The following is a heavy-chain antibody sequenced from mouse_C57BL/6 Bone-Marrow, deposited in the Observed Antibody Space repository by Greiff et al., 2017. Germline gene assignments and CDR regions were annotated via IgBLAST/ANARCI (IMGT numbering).Heavy chain of an antibody. Sequence: QVQLQQSGAELVRPGASVTLSCKASGYTFTDYEMHWVKQTPVHGLEWIGSIDPETGGTAYNQKFKGKAILTADKSSSTAYMELRSLTSEDSAVYYCTRRGDGSDGGWFAYWGQGTLVTVSA. CDR2: IDPETGGT. CDR3: TRRGDGSDGGWFAY. V-gene: IGHV1-15*01. D-gene: IGHD2-2*01. J-gene: IGHJ3*01. CDR1: GYTFTDYE.